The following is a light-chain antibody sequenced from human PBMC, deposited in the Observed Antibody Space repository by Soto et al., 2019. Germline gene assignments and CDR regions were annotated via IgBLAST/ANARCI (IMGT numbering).Light chain of an antibody. Sequence: GDRVTITCRASQGISSALAWYQQKPGKAPKLLIYDASSLESGVPSRFSGSGSGTDFTLTISSLQPEDFAAYYCQQFNSYPHNFGPGTKVDIK. CDR2: DAS. CDR1: QGISSA. CDR3: QQFNSYPHN. V-gene: IGKV1-13*02. J-gene: IGKJ3*01.